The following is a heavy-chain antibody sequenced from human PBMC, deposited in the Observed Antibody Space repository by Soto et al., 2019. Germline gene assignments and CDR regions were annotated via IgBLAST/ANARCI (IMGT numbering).Heavy chain of an antibody. V-gene: IGHV3-74*01. CDR2: IISGGSRV. J-gene: IGHJ6*02. CDR1: GFTFSNDW. Sequence: GGSLRLSCAASGFTFSNDWINWVRQGPGKGLEWVSRIISGGSRVSYADSVKGRFTIAGDNAKNTLYLEMHSLTAEDTAVYYCARERKSKGGMDVWGQGTTVTVSS. CDR3: ARERKSKGGMDV.